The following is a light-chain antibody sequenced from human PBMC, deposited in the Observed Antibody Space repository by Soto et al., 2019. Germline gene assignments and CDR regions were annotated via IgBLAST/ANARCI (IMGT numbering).Light chain of an antibody. CDR2: DVS. CDR3: SSYTSSSTPTV. CDR1: SSDVGGYNY. J-gene: IGLJ1*01. V-gene: IGLV2-14*01. Sequence: QSALTQPASVSGSPGQSITISCTGTSSDVGGYNYVSWYQQHPGKAPKLMIYDVSNRPSGVSNRFSGSKSGNTASLNISGLQAEYEADYYCSSYTSSSTPTVFGTGTKVTVL.